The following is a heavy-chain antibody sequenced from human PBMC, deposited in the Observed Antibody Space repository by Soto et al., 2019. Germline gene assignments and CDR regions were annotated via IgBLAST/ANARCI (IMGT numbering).Heavy chain of an antibody. CDR1: GFTFSSYD. J-gene: IGHJ4*02. Sequence: PGGSLRLSCAASGFTFSSYDMHWVRQAPGKGLEWVAVIWYDGSNKYYADSVKGRFTISRDNSKNTLYLQMNSLRAEDTAVYYCARTYDSSGPFDYWGQGTLVTAPQ. CDR2: IWYDGSNK. CDR3: ARTYDSSGPFDY. D-gene: IGHD3-22*01. V-gene: IGHV3-33*01.